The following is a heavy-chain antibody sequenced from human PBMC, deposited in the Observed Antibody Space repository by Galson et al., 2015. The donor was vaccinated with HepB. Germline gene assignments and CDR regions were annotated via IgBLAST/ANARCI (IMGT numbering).Heavy chain of an antibody. CDR3: ARTIDRVGAPTFDY. D-gene: IGHD1-26*01. CDR1: GFTFSGYW. V-gene: IGHV3-7*03. CDR2: IKQDGSEK. J-gene: IGHJ4*02. Sequence: SLRLSCAASGFTFSGYWMSWVRQAPGKGLEWVANIKQDGSEKYYVDSVKGRFTISRDNAKNSLYLQMNSLRAEDTAVYYCARTIDRVGAPTFDYWGQGTLVTSPQ.